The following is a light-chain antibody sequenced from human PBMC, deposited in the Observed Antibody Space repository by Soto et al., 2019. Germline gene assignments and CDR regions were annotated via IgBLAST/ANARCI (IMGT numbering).Light chain of an antibody. CDR1: QSVSSN. CDR3: QQYGSSGT. J-gene: IGKJ1*01. V-gene: IGKV3-15*01. Sequence: EMVMTQSPDTVSVSTGERVSLSCRASQSVSSNLAWYQQKPGQAPRLVISAASTRATGIPARFSGSGSGAEFTLTISSLQSEDFAVYYCQQYGSSGTFGQGTKVDI. CDR2: AAS.